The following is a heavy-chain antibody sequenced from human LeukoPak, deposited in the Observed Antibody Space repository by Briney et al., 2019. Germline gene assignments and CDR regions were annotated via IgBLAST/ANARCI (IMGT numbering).Heavy chain of an antibody. Sequence: GGSLRLSCAASGFTFSSYGMHLVRQAPGKGLEWVAVIWYDGSNKYYADSVKGRFTISRDNSKNTLYLQMNSLRAEDTAVYYCARAYDSSGYYQYYYYYGMDVWGQGTTVTVSS. CDR3: ARAYDSSGYYQYYYYYGMDV. CDR2: IWYDGSNK. J-gene: IGHJ6*02. V-gene: IGHV3-33*01. D-gene: IGHD3-22*01. CDR1: GFTFSSYG.